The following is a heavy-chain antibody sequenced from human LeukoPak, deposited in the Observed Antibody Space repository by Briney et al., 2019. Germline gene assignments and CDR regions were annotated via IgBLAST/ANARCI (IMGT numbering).Heavy chain of an antibody. CDR2: ISGSGGST. CDR1: RFTFSSYA. CDR3: AKDGEDCSSTSCYSEAGY. Sequence: GGSLRLSCAASRFTFSSYAMSWVRQAPGKGLEWVSAISGSGGSTYYADSVKGRFTISRDNSKNTLYLQTNSLRAEDTAVYYCAKDGEDCSSTSCYSEAGYWGQGTLVTVSS. D-gene: IGHD2-2*02. V-gene: IGHV3-23*01. J-gene: IGHJ4*02.